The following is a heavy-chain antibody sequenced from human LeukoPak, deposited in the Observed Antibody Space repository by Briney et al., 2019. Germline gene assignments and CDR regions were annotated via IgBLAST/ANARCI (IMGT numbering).Heavy chain of an antibody. J-gene: IGHJ2*01. CDR3: ARAPSFTYYYASGSYGWYFDL. CDR1: EDSINSYF. Sequence: SETLSLTCTVSEDSINSYFWAWIRQPPGKGLEWIGYVYYSGSTSYNPSLTSRVIISIDTSQNQFSLNLSSVTAADTAVYYCARAPSFTYYYASGSYGWYFDLWGRGTLVTVSS. D-gene: IGHD3-10*01. CDR2: VYYSGST. V-gene: IGHV4-59*01.